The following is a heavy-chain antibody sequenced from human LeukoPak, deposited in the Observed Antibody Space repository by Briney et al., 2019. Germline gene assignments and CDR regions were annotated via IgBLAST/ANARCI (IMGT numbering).Heavy chain of an antibody. Sequence: PSETLSLTCTVSGDSVSSGSSHWSWLRQPPGKGLEWIGYIYYSGNTNYNPSLKSRVTISVDTSKNQFSLKLSSVTAADTALYYCARGSAWYFVYWGQGTLVTVSS. CDR3: ARGSAWYFVY. D-gene: IGHD6-19*01. V-gene: IGHV4-61*01. CDR2: IYYSGNT. CDR1: GDSVSSGSSH. J-gene: IGHJ4*02.